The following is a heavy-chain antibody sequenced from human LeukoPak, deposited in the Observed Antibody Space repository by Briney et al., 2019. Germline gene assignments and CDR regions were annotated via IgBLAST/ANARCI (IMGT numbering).Heavy chain of an antibody. CDR3: ARPNIRYCSGGACSNDGSDY. J-gene: IGHJ4*02. CDR1: GDSISSSSSY. D-gene: IGHD2-15*01. CDR2: IYYSGST. Sequence: SETLSLTCTVSGDSISSSSSYWGWIRQPPGEGLEWIGSIYYSGSTYYNTSLKSRVTISVDTSKNQFSLKLSSVTAADTAVYYCARPNIRYCSGGACSNDGSDYWGQGTLVTVSS. V-gene: IGHV4-39*07.